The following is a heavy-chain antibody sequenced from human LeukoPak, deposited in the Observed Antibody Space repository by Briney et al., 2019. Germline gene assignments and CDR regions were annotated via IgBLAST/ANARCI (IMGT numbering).Heavy chain of an antibody. Sequence: SETLSLTCAVYGGSFSGYYWSWIRQPPGKGLEWIGEINHSGSTNYNPSLKSRVTISVDTSKNQFSLKLSSVTAADTAVYYCARIALVEQMANWFDPWGQGTLVTVSS. CDR1: GGSFSGYY. V-gene: IGHV4-34*01. CDR3: ARIALVEQMANWFDP. CDR2: INHSGST. J-gene: IGHJ5*02. D-gene: IGHD1-26*01.